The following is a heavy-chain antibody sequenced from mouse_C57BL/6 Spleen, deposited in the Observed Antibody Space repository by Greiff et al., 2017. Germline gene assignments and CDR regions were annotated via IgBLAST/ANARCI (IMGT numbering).Heavy chain of an antibody. CDR3: ARRYYGSSYDFDY. CDR1: GYAFSSYW. D-gene: IGHD1-1*01. V-gene: IGHV1-80*01. CDR2: IYPGDGDT. J-gene: IGHJ2*01. Sequence: QVHVKQSGAELVKPGASVKISCKASGYAFSSYWMNWVKQRPGQGLEWIGQIYPGDGDTNYNGKFKGKATLTADKSSSTAYMQLSSLTSEGSAVYSCARRYYGSSYDFDYWGQGTTLTVSS.